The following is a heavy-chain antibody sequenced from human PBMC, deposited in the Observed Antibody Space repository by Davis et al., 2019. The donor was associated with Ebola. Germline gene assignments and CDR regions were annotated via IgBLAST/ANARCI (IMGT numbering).Heavy chain of an antibody. J-gene: IGHJ6*02. D-gene: IGHD6-19*01. CDR2: VYYSGST. CDR3: AREAGSTYYYYGMDV. CDR1: AGSISRSY. V-gene: IGHV4-59*12. Sequence: SETLSLTCTVSAGSISRSYWRRIPQPPGKGLEWTGYVYYSGSTNYNPSLKSRVTISVDTSKNQFSLKLSSVTAADTAVYYCAREAGSTYYYYGMDVWGQGTTVTVSS.